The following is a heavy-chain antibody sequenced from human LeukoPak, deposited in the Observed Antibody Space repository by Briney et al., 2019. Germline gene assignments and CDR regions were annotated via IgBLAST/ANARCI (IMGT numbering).Heavy chain of an antibody. CDR2: ISGSGGGT. J-gene: IGHJ4*02. D-gene: IGHD6-6*01. V-gene: IGHV3-23*01. Sequence: GGSLRLSCAASGFTFSSYAMSWVRQAPGKGLEWVSAISGSGGGTYYADSVKGRFTISRDNSKNTLYLQMDSLRAEDTAVYYCAKRDPARYSSSSHWGQGTLVTVSS. CDR3: AKRDPARYSSSSH. CDR1: GFTFSSYA.